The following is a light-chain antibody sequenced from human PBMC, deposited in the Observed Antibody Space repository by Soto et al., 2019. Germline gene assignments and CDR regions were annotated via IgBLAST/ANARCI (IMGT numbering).Light chain of an antibody. CDR1: NGAVTSGHW. J-gene: IGLJ1*01. V-gene: IGLV7-46*01. Sequence: QTVATQEPSLTVSPGGTVTLTCGSINGAVTSGHWPHWFQQKPGQAPRTLIYDTRNKHSWTPARFSGSLLGGKAALTLSGAQPEDEADYYCLVIFTGVGEVFGTGTKLTVL. CDR2: DTR. CDR3: LVIFTGVGEV.